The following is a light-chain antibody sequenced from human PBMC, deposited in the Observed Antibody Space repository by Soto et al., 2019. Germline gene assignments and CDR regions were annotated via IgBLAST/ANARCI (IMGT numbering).Light chain of an antibody. V-gene: IGKV3-11*01. Sequence: EIVLTQSPATLSLSPGERATLSCRASQSVSSYLAWYQQKPGQAPRLLIYDASNRATGIPARFSGSGSGTDFTLTISRLEPEDFAVYYCQHRSNFFTVGPGTKVDIK. CDR1: QSVSSY. CDR3: QHRSNFFT. J-gene: IGKJ3*01. CDR2: DAS.